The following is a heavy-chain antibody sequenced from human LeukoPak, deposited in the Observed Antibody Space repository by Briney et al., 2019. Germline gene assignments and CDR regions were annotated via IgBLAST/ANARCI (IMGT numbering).Heavy chain of an antibody. CDR1: GYTFTGYY. J-gene: IGHJ4*02. V-gene: IGHV1-2*06. D-gene: IGHD3-10*01. CDR2: INPNSGGT. Sequence: ASVKVSCKASGYTFTGYYMHWVPQAPGQGLEWMGRINPNSGGTNYAQKFQGRVTMTRDTSISTAYMELSRLRSDDTAVYYCARVRTMVRGVMGNLDYWGQGTLVAVSS. CDR3: ARVRTMVRGVMGNLDY.